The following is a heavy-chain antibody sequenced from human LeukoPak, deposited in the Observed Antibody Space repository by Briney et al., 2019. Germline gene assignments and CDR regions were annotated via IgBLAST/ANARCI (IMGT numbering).Heavy chain of an antibody. Sequence: SETLSLTCAVYGGSFSGYYWSWIRQPPGKGLEWIGEINHSGSTNYNPSLKSRVTISVDTSKNQFSLKLSSVTAADTAVYYCARNRYSGSNTGDYWGQGTLVTVSS. J-gene: IGHJ4*02. D-gene: IGHD1-26*01. CDR1: GGSFSGYY. CDR2: INHSGST. V-gene: IGHV4-34*01. CDR3: ARNRYSGSNTGDY.